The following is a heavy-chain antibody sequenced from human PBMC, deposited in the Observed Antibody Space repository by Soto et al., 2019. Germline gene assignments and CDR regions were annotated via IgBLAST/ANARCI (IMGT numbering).Heavy chain of an antibody. J-gene: IGHJ4*02. V-gene: IGHV3-74*01. D-gene: IGHD3-10*01. Sequence: PGGSLRLSCAASGFSFSHYLMHWVRQSPGKGLVWVSRISPDGRTTTYADSVKGRFTISRDNAKSTLYLQMNSLTVEDGAVYYCADSWLPTSYWGPGTLVTVSS. CDR3: ADSWLPTSY. CDR1: GFSFSHYL. CDR2: ISPDGRTT.